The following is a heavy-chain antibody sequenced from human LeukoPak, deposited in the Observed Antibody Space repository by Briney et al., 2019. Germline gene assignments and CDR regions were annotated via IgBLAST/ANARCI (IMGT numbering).Heavy chain of an antibody. CDR3: ASSRGWYRYGMDV. D-gene: IGHD6-19*01. Sequence: GGSLRLSCAASGFTVSSNYMSWVRQAPGKGLEWVSVICSGGSTYYADSVKGRFTISRDNSKNTLYLQMNSLRAEDTAVYYCASSRGWYRYGMDVWGQGTTVTVSS. J-gene: IGHJ6*02. V-gene: IGHV3-53*01. CDR2: ICSGGST. CDR1: GFTVSSNY.